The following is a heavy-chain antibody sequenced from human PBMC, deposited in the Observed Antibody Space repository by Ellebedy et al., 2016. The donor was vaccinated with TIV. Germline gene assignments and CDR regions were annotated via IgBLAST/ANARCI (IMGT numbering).Heavy chain of an antibody. CDR3: ARGGSSGRSDY. Sequence: GESLKISXVASGFTFRSHGIYWVRQAPGKGLEWVAVISSDGSNKYYADSVKGRFTISRDNSKNTLYLQMNSLRTDDMAVYYCARGGSSGRSDYWGQGTLVTVSS. J-gene: IGHJ4*02. CDR1: GFTFRSHG. V-gene: IGHV3-30*03. CDR2: ISSDGSNK. D-gene: IGHD3-10*01.